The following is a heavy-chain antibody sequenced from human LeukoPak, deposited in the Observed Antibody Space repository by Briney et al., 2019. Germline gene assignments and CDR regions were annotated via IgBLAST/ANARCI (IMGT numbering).Heavy chain of an antibody. D-gene: IGHD1-26*01. Sequence: GGSLRLSCLTSGFTLSTNAMSWVRQAPGKGLEWISGTSGSGASTYYADSVKGRFTISRDDSRNTLYLQMNSLRGDDTAVYYCAKDVGKWESLHFFDYRGQGTLVTVSS. CDR3: AKDVGKWESLHFFDY. J-gene: IGHJ4*02. CDR2: TSGSGAST. CDR1: GFTLSTNA. V-gene: IGHV3-23*01.